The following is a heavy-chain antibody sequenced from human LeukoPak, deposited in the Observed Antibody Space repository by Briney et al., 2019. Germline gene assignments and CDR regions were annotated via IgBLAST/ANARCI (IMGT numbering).Heavy chain of an antibody. V-gene: IGHV3-23*01. Sequence: GGSLRLSCAASGFTFSSYAMSWVRQAPGKGLEWVSAISGSGGSTYYAASAKGRFTISRDNSENTLYLQVNSLRAEDTAVYYCAKDVYGSGSFYFDYWGQGTLVTVSS. D-gene: IGHD3-10*01. CDR2: ISGSGGST. CDR1: GFTFSSYA. J-gene: IGHJ4*02. CDR3: AKDVYGSGSFYFDY.